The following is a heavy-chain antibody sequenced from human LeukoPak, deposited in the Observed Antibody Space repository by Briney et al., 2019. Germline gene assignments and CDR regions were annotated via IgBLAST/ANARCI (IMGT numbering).Heavy chain of an antibody. J-gene: IGHJ4*02. CDR2: ISSGSSNI. Sequence: GGSLRLSCTASGFIFSTYSMIWVRQAPGKGLEWASSISSGSSNIYYADSVKGRFTISRDNAQNSLYLQMNSLRAEDTAVYYCARDRRGSGSPFDYWGQGTLVTVSS. V-gene: IGHV3-21*01. CDR1: GFIFSTYS. D-gene: IGHD3-10*01. CDR3: ARDRRGSGSPFDY.